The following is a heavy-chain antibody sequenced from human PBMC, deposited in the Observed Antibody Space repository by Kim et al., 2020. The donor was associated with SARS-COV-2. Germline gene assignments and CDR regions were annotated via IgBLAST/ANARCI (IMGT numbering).Heavy chain of an antibody. CDR2: INHSGST. CDR1: GGSFSGYY. J-gene: IGHJ4*02. V-gene: IGHV4-34*01. D-gene: IGHD5-12*01. Sequence: SETLSLTFAVYGGSFSGYYWSWIRQPPGKGLEWIGEINHSGSTNYNPSLKSRVTISVDTSKNQFSLKLSSVTAADTAVYYCARGGGRWLQQNRSFDYWGQGTLVTVSS. CDR3: ARGGGRWLQQNRSFDY.